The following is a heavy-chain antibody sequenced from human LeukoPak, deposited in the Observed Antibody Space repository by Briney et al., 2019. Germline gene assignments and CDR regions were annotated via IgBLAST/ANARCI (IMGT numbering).Heavy chain of an antibody. CDR2: INWNGGST. D-gene: IGHD4-17*01. CDR1: GFTFGDYG. CDR3: ATDTTDYGDYIAFDI. V-gene: IGHV3-20*01. Sequence: GGSLRLSCAASGFTFGDYGVSWVRQAPGKGLEWVSGINWNGGSTGYADSVKGRFTISRDNAKNSLYLQMNSLRAEDTALYHCATDTTDYGDYIAFDIWGQGTMVTVSS. J-gene: IGHJ3*02.